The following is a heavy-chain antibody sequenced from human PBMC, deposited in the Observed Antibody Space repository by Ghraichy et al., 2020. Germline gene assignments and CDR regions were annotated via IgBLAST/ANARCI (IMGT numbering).Heavy chain of an antibody. CDR1: GFTFDDYA. CDR3: AKSGLGYCSSTSCYTSWFDP. D-gene: IGHD2-2*02. Sequence: GGSLRLSCAASGFTFDDYAMHWVRQAPGKGLEWVSGISWNSGSIGYADSVKGRFTISRDNAKNSLYLQMNGLRAEDTALYYCAKSGLGYCSSTSCYTSWFDPWGQGTLVTVSS. CDR2: ISWNSGSI. V-gene: IGHV3-9*01. J-gene: IGHJ5*02.